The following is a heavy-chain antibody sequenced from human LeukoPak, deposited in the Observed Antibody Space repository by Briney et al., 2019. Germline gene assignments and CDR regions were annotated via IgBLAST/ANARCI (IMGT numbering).Heavy chain of an antibody. CDR2: IKKDGSEK. D-gene: IGHD3-10*01. CDR1: GFTFSSYW. Sequence: GGSLRLSCAASGFTFSSYWMSWVRQAPGKGLEWVANIKKDGSEKHYADSVKGRFTVSRDNAKNSLYLQMNSLRAEDTAVFYCARGGMVRRVMGAFDIWGQGTLVTVSS. V-gene: IGHV3-7*01. J-gene: IGHJ3*02. CDR3: ARGGMVRRVMGAFDI.